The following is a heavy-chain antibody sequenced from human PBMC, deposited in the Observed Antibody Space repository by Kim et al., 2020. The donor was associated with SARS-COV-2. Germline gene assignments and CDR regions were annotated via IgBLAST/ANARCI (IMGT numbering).Heavy chain of an antibody. V-gene: IGHV3-33*05. Sequence: GGSLRLSCAASGFTFSSYGMHWVRQAPGKGLEWVAVISYDGSNKYYADSVKGRFTISRDNSKNTLYLQMNSLRAEDTAVYYCARVWDGNGSGSYLASSYGMDVWGQGTTVTVSS. J-gene: IGHJ6*02. CDR1: GFTFSSYG. D-gene: IGHD3-10*01. CDR2: ISYDGSNK. CDR3: ARVWDGNGSGSYLASSYGMDV.